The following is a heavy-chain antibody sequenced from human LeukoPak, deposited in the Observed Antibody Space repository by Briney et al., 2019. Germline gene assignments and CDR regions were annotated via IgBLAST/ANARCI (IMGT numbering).Heavy chain of an antibody. CDR3: ASTERCSTTCPLDY. CDR2: INHSGST. V-gene: IGHV4-34*01. Sequence: SETLSLTCAVYGGSFRGYYWSWIRQPPGKGLEWIGEINHSGSTNYNPPLKSRVTISLDTSMKKFSLKLNSVTAADTAVYYCASTERCSTTCPLDYWGQGTLVIVSS. CDR1: GGSFRGYY. D-gene: IGHD2-2*01. J-gene: IGHJ4*02.